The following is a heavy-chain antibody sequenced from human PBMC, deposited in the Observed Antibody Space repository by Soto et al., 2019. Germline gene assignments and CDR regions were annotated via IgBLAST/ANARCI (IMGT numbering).Heavy chain of an antibody. Sequence: SETLSLTCAVSGYSISSGYYWGWIRQPPGKGLEWIGSIHHSGSTYYNPSLKSRVTIALDTSRNQFSLRLSSVTAADTAVYFCARGGDTMVRGVIIYYFYGMDVWGQGXTVTVSS. V-gene: IGHV4-38-2*01. J-gene: IGHJ6*02. CDR2: IHHSGST. D-gene: IGHD3-10*01. CDR3: ARGGDTMVRGVIIYYFYGMDV. CDR1: GYSISSGYY.